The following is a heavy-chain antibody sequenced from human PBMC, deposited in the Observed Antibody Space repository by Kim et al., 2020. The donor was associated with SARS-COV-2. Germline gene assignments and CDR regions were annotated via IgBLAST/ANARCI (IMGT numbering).Heavy chain of an antibody. Sequence: SVKVSCKASGGTFSSYAISWVRQAPGQGLEWMGRIIPILGIANYAQKFQGRVTITADKSTSTAYMELSSLRSEDTAVYYCARRTWFGELLWLEDYWGQGTLVTVSS. V-gene: IGHV1-69*04. J-gene: IGHJ4*02. CDR2: IIPILGIA. CDR1: GGTFSSYA. CDR3: ARRTWFGELLWLEDY. D-gene: IGHD3-10*01.